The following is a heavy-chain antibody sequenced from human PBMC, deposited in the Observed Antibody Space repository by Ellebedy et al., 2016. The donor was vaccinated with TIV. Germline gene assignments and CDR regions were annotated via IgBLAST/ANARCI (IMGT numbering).Heavy chain of an antibody. CDR1: GFTFSRYA. V-gene: IGHV3-23*01. CDR2: ISGSGGST. D-gene: IGHD6-19*01. CDR3: AKRGRSSGWYWYFDR. Sequence: GESLKISXAASGFTFSRYAMSWVRQAPGKGLEWVSAISGSGGSTYYADSVKGRFTISRDNSKNTLYLQMNSLRAEDTAVYYCAKRGRSSGWYWYFDRWGRGTLVTVS. J-gene: IGHJ2*01.